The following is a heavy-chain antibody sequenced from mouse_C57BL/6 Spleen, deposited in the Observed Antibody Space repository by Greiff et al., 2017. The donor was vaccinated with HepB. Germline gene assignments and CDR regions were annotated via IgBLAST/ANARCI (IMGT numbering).Heavy chain of an antibody. J-gene: IGHJ1*03. D-gene: IGHD1-1*01. CDR3: ARNYYYGSSSYWYFDV. CDR2: IWTGGGT. Sequence: VQRVESGPGLVAPSQSLSITCTVSGFSLTSYAISWVRQPPGKGLEWLGVIWTGGGTNYNSALKSRLSISKDNSKSQVFLKMNSLQTDDTARYYCARNYYYGSSSYWYFDVWGTGTTVTVSS. V-gene: IGHV2-9-1*01. CDR1: GFSLTSYA.